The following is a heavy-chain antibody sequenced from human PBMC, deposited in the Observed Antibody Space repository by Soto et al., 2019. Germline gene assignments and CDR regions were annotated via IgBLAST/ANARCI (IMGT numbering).Heavy chain of an antibody. CDR2: IWYDGSHQ. CDR1: GFTFRSYG. J-gene: IGHJ3*01. D-gene: IGHD3-10*01. Sequence: QVQLVESGGGVVQPGRSLRLSCAASGFTFRSYGMHWVRQAPGKGLQWVALIWYDGSHQYYGDSVKGRFAISRDNSKNSLFLQMNNLRVEDTAVYFCARDGPAAGSLSFGGLGGGQGTMVSVSS. V-gene: IGHV3-33*01. CDR3: ARDGPAAGSLSFGGLG.